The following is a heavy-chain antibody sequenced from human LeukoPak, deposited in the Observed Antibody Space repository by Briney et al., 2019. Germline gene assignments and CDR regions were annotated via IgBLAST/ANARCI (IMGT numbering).Heavy chain of an antibody. D-gene: IGHD4-23*01. CDR1: GFTFDDYG. CDR3: ARRAGGYSHPYDY. J-gene: IGHJ4*02. Sequence: PGGSLRLSCAASGFTFDDYGMSWVRQAPGKGLEWVSGINWNGGSTGYADSVKGRFTISRDNSKNTLYLQMNSLRAEDTAVYYCARRAGGYSHPYDYWGQGILVTVSS. V-gene: IGHV3-20*04. CDR2: INWNGGST.